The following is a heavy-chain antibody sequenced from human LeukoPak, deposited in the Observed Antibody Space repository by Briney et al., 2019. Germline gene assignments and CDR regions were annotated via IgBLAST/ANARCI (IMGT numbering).Heavy chain of an antibody. D-gene: IGHD3-22*01. CDR2: IIPIFGTA. Sequence: GASVKVSCKASGGTFSSYAISWVRQAPGQGLEWMGRIIPIFGTANYAQKFQGRVTITTDESTSTAYMELSSLRSEDTAVYYCARDSYYYDSSLRHWGQGTLVTVSP. CDR1: GGTFSSYA. J-gene: IGHJ1*01. V-gene: IGHV1-69*05. CDR3: ARDSYYYDSSLRH.